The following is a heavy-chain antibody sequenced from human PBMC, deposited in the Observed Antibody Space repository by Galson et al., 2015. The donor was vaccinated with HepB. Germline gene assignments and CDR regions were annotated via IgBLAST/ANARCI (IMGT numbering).Heavy chain of an antibody. CDR3: VRDEDLGPRSDFDY. D-gene: IGHD3-16*01. J-gene: IGHJ4*02. V-gene: IGHV1-2*02. CDR1: GYTFTGYY. CDR2: INPNSGGT. Sequence: SVKVSCKASGYTFTGYYMHWVRQAPGQGLEWMGWINPNSGGTNYAQKFQGRVTMTRDTSISTAYMELSRLRSDDTAVYYCVRDEDLGPRSDFDYWGQGTLVTVSS.